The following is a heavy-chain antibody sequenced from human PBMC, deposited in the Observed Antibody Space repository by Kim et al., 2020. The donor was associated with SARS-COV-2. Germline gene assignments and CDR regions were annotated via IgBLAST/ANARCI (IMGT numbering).Heavy chain of an antibody. CDR3: ATERGFWSVTGS. Sequence: ASVKVSCKASGYTFTGYYMQWMRQAPGQGLEWIGGINLNNGGTFYAQKFQGRVTLTRDTSITTAFMELSRLISDDTAVYYCATERGFWSVTGSWGQGTLVTVSS. CDR1: GYTFTGYY. D-gene: IGHD3-3*01. J-gene: IGHJ5*02. CDR2: INLNNGGT. V-gene: IGHV1-2*02.